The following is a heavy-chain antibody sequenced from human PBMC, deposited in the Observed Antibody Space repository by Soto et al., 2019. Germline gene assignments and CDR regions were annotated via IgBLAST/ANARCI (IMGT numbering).Heavy chain of an antibody. CDR3: VRGFRDY. V-gene: IGHV3-74*01. J-gene: IGHJ4*02. CDR2: IYSDGTGT. Sequence: PGGSLRLSCAASGFNFSSFWMDWVRQVPGKGLLWVAGIYSDGTGTAYADAVKGRFTISRDNAKNTQYLQMNNLRAEDTAVYYCVRGFRDYWGQGTLVTVSS. CDR1: GFNFSSFW.